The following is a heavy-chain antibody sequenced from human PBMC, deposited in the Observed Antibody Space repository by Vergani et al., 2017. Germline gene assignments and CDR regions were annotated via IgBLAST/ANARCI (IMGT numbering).Heavy chain of an antibody. V-gene: IGHV1-46*03. CDR3: ARPHGDILPPDPRRLDY. Sequence: QVQLVQSGADGKKPGASVKVSCKASGYPFTSYYIHWVRQAPGQGLEWMGIINPSGGSTTYAQQFQARLTMTRDTSTSTVYMDLSNLRSEDTAVDYCARPHGDILPPDPRRLDYWGQGTLVTVSS. J-gene: IGHJ4*02. CDR2: INPSGGST. CDR1: GYPFTSYY.